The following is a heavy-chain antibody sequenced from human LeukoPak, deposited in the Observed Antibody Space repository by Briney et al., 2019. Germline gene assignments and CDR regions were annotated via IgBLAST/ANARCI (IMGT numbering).Heavy chain of an antibody. CDR1: GGSVSSGSYY. D-gene: IGHD1-26*01. Sequence: SETLSLTCTVSGGSVSSGSYYWSRIRQPPGMGLEWIGYIYYSGSTNYNPTLKSRVTISVDTSKNQFSLKLSSVTAADTAVYYCARYIVGATNFDYWGQGTLVTVSS. V-gene: IGHV4-61*01. CDR2: IYYSGST. J-gene: IGHJ4*02. CDR3: ARYIVGATNFDY.